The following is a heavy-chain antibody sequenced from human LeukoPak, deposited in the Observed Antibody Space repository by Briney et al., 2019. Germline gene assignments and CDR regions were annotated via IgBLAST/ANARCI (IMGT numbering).Heavy chain of an antibody. CDR3: ARSTIFGVVIDSNWFDP. J-gene: IGHJ5*02. Sequence: SETLSLTCTVSGGSISSGDYYWSWIRHPPGKGLEWIGYIYYSGSTYYNPSLKSRVTISVDTSKNQFSLKLSSVTAADTAVYYCARSTIFGVVIDSNWFDPWGQGTLVTVSS. D-gene: IGHD3-3*01. V-gene: IGHV4-30-4*08. CDR1: GGSISSGDYY. CDR2: IYYSGST.